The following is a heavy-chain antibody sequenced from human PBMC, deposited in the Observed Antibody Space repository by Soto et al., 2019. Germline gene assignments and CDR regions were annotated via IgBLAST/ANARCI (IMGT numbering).Heavy chain of an antibody. CDR2: IYYSGST. J-gene: IGHJ5*02. CDR1: GCSISSSSYY. CDR3: ARWYSSKNWFDL. Sequence: PSETLSLTCTFSGCSISSSSYYLGWIRQPPGKGLEWIGSIYYSGSTYYNPSLKSRVTISVDTSKNQFSLKLSSVTAADTAVYYCARWYSSKNWFDLWGQGTLVTVSS. V-gene: IGHV4-39*01. D-gene: IGHD6-13*01.